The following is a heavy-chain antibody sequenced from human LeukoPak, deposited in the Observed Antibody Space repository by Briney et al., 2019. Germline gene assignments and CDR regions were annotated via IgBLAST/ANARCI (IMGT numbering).Heavy chain of an antibody. CDR1: GYTFTGYY. D-gene: IGHD3-16*02. Sequence: GASVKVSCKASGYTFTGYYMHWVRQAPGQGLEWMGWINPNSGGTNYAQKFQGRVTMTRDTSISTAYMELSRLRSDDTAVYYCARETIPEYDYVWRSYRFIDAFDIWSQGTMVTVSS. CDR3: ARETIPEYDYVWRSYRFIDAFDI. CDR2: INPNSGGT. J-gene: IGHJ3*02. V-gene: IGHV1-2*02.